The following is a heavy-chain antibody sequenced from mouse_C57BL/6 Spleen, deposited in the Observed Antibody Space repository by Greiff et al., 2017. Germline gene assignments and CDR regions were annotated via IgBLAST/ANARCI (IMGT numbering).Heavy chain of an antibody. V-gene: IGHV1-15*01. CDR2: IDPETGGT. CDR3: TSYPH. CDR1: GYTFTDYE. Sequence: VKLMESGAELVRPGASVTLSCKASGYTFTDYEMHWVKQTPVHGLEWIGAIDPETGGTAYNQKFKGKAILTADKSSSTAYMELRSLTSEDSAVXYSTSYPHWGQGTTLTVSS. J-gene: IGHJ2*01. D-gene: IGHD5-5*01.